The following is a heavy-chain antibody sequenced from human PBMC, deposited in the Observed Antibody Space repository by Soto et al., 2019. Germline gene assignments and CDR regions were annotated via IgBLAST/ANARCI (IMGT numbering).Heavy chain of an antibody. CDR3: ARSLYTYYYGSGSPLPLYGMDV. V-gene: IGHV4-4*07. CDR1: GGSISSYY. Sequence: SETLSLTCTVSGGSISSYYWSWIRQPAGKGLEWIGRIYYSGSTNYNPSLKSRVTISVDTSKNQFSLKLSSVTAADTAVYYCARSLYTYYYGSGSPLPLYGMDVWGQGTTVTVSS. J-gene: IGHJ6*02. CDR2: IYYSGST. D-gene: IGHD3-10*01.